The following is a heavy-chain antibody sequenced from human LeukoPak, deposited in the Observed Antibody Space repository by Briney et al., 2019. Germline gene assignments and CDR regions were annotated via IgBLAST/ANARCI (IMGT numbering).Heavy chain of an antibody. Sequence: SETLSLTCTVSGGSISSGGYYWSWIRQHPGKGLEWIGYIYYSGSTYYNPSLKSRVTISVGTSKNQFSLKLSSVTAADTAVYYCARGNWNYVPFDYWGQGTLVTVSS. CDR3: ARGNWNYVPFDY. J-gene: IGHJ4*02. CDR2: IYYSGST. V-gene: IGHV4-31*03. CDR1: GGSISSGGYY. D-gene: IGHD1-7*01.